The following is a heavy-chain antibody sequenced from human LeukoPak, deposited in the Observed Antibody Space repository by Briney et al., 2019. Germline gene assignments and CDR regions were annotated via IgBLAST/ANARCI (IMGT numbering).Heavy chain of an antibody. CDR3: AKDSGLEYYGSGSYSYYFDY. D-gene: IGHD3-10*01. CDR2: ISYDGSNK. J-gene: IGHJ4*02. CDR1: GFTFSSYG. V-gene: IGHV3-30*18. Sequence: PGGSLRLSCAASGFTFSSYGMHWVRQAPGKGLEWVAVISYDGSNKYYADSVKGQFTISRDNSKNTLYPQMNSLRAEDTAVYYCAKDSGLEYYGSGSYSYYFDYWGQGTLVTVSS.